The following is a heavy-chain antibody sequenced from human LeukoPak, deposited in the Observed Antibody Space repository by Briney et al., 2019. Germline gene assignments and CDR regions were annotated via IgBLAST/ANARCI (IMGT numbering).Heavy chain of an antibody. J-gene: IGHJ4*02. Sequence: GGSLRLSCAASGFTVSTNYMGWVRQAPGKGLEWVSGTGSTGVSTFYADSVKGRFTVSRDNSKNTLSLQMNSLRAEDTAVYYCAKDPGVVPAHYFDYWGQGTLVTVSS. V-gene: IGHV3-23*01. CDR3: AKDPGVVPAHYFDY. CDR1: GFTVSTNY. CDR2: TGSTGVST. D-gene: IGHD2-2*01.